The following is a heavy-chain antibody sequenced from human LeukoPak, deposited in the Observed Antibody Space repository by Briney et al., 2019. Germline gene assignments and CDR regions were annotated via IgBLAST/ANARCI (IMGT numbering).Heavy chain of an antibody. Sequence: EGSLRLSCAASGFTFSSYWMHWVRQAPGKGLEWVSAISGSSGSTYYADSVKGRFTISRDNSKNTLYLQMNSLRAEDTAVYYCANHGWDASIDYWGQGTLVTVSS. V-gene: IGHV3-23*01. J-gene: IGHJ4*02. CDR2: ISGSSGST. D-gene: IGHD6-19*01. CDR1: GFTFSSYW. CDR3: ANHGWDASIDY.